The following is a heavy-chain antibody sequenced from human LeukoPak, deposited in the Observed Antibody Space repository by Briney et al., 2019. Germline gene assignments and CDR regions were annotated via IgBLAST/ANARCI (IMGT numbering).Heavy chain of an antibody. V-gene: IGHV4-34*01. CDR3: ALFDYDSSGYYYEWDY. Sequence: PSETLSLTCTVSGGSISSYYWSWIRQPPGKGLEWIGEINHSGSTNYNPSLKSRVTISVDTSKNQFSLKLSSVTAADTAVYYCALFDYDSSGYYYEWDYWGQGTLVTVSS. CDR1: GGSISSYY. D-gene: IGHD3-22*01. J-gene: IGHJ4*02. CDR2: INHSGST.